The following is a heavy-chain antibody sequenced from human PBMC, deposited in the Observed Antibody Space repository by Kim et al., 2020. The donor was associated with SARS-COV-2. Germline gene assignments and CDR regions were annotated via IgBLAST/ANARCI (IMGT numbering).Heavy chain of an antibody. D-gene: IGHD3-16*02. V-gene: IGHV1-3*01. Sequence: ASVKVSCKASGYTFTSYAMHWVRQAPGQRLEWMGWINAGNGNTKYSQKFQGRVTITRDTSASTAYMELSSLRSEDTAVYYCARAHPPYDYVWGSYRYDHYCFDYWGQGTLVTVSS. CDR1: GYTFTSYA. CDR2: INAGNGNT. CDR3: ARAHPPYDYVWGSYRYDHYCFDY. J-gene: IGHJ4*02.